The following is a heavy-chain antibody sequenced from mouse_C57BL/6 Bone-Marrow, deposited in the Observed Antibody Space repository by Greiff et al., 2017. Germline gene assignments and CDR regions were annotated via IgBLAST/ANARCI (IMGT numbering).Heavy chain of an antibody. V-gene: IGHV1-26*01. CDR1: GYTFTDYY. CDR3: ARSGGDWAWFAY. J-gene: IGHJ3*01. Sequence: EVKLQQSGPELVKPGASVKISCKASGYTFTDYYMNWVKQSHGKSLEWIGDINPNNGGTSYNQKFKGKATLTVDKSSSTAYMELRSLTSEDSAVYYCARSGGDWAWFAYWGQGTLVTVSA. D-gene: IGHD4-1*01. CDR2: INPNNGGT.